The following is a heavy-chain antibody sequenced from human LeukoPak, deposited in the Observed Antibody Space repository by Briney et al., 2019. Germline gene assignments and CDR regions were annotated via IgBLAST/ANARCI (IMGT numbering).Heavy chain of an antibody. Sequence: GGSLRLPCAASGFTFSSYWMSWVRQAPGKGREWVANIKQDGSEKYYVDSVKGRFTISRDNAKNSLYLQMNSLRAEDTAVYYCARDNLGHSTWFDPWGQGTLATVSS. V-gene: IGHV3-7*01. CDR2: IKQDGSEK. D-gene: IGHD4-11*01. CDR3: ARDNLGHSTWFDP. CDR1: GFTFSSYW. J-gene: IGHJ5*02.